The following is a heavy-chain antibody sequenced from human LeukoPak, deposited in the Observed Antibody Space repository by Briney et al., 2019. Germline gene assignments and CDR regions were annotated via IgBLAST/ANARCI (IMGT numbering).Heavy chain of an antibody. CDR2: IYYSGST. Sequence: TSETLSLTCTVSGGSISGYYWSWIRQPPGKGPEWIGYIYYSGSTNYNPSLESRVTISVDTSKNQFSLKMNSVTAADTAVYYCARLASSGWSHCDYWGQGTLVTVSS. CDR1: GGSISGYY. V-gene: IGHV4-59*08. J-gene: IGHJ4*02. D-gene: IGHD6-19*01. CDR3: ARLASSGWSHCDY.